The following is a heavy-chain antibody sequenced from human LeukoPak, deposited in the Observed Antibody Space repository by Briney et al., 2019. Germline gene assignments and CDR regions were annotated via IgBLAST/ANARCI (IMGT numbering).Heavy chain of an antibody. CDR1: GYTFTGYY. CDR3: ASMPVDTAMVAPFWY. Sequence: AASVKVSCKASGYTFTGYYMHWVRQAPGQGLEWMGIINPSGGSTSYAQKFQGRVTMTRDMSTSTVYMELSSLRSEDTAVYYCASMPVDTAMVAPFWYWGQGTLVTVSS. CDR2: INPSGGST. J-gene: IGHJ4*02. D-gene: IGHD5-18*01. V-gene: IGHV1-46*01.